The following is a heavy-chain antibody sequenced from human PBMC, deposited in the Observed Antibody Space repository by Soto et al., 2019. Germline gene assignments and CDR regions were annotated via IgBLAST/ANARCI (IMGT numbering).Heavy chain of an antibody. CDR2: ISPYNGNT. CDR1: SYTFTSYG. CDR3: AXXXXXXXXXSCPANWFDP. Sequence: QVQLVQSGAEVKKPGASVKVSCQASSYTFTSYGITWVRQAPGQGLEWMGWISPYNGNTNYAQKLQGRVTMTTDTSTSTAYMELRSLRSDDTAVYYCAXXXXXXXXXSCPANWFDPWGQGTLV. J-gene: IGHJ5*02. D-gene: IGHD2-15*01. V-gene: IGHV1-18*01.